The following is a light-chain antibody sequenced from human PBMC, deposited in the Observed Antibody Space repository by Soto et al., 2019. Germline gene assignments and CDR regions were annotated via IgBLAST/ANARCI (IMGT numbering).Light chain of an antibody. CDR3: QQFNSYPLT. Sequence: ALQLTQSPASLSASLGERVTITCRASQGINSALAWYQVKPKKAPRLLIYDASSLGSGVPSRFSGSRSGTDFTLTIISLQAEDFARYYCQQFNSYPLTFGGGTKVEI. V-gene: IGKV1-13*02. CDR1: QGINSA. J-gene: IGKJ4*01. CDR2: DAS.